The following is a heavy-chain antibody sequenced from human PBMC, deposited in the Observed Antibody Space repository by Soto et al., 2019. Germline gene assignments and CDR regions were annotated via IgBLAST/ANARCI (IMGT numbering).Heavy chain of an antibody. CDR3: ARYPTLTDYFFHGMDV. J-gene: IGHJ6*02. CDR2: IYPGDSDT. Sequence: PGEPLKISCKGSGDTVTNYWIFWVRQIPWKGLEWMGIIYPGDSDTRYSPSFQGQVTISADRSISTAYLQWSSLKASDTGMDYCARYPTLTDYFFHGMDVWGQGTTVTVSS. V-gene: IGHV5-51*01. CDR1: GDTVTNYW. D-gene: IGHD4-17*01.